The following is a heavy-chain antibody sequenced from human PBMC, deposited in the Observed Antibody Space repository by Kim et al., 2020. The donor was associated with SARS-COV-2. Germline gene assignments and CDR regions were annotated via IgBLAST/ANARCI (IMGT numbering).Heavy chain of an antibody. CDR2: IKSKTDGGTT. V-gene: IGHV3-15*01. D-gene: IGHD2-15*01. CDR3: TTESRGIPEYCSGGSCYSKVDYFDY. Sequence: GGSLRLSCAASGFTFSNAWMSWVRQAPGKGLEWVGRIKSKTDGGTTDYAAPVKGRFTISRDDSKNTLYLQMNSLKTEDTAVYYCTTESRGIPEYCSGGSCYSKVDYFDYWGQGTLVTVSS. CDR1: GFTFSNAW. J-gene: IGHJ4*02.